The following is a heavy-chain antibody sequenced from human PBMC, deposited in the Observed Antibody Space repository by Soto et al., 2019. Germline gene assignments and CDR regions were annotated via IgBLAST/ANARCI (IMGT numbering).Heavy chain of an antibody. Sequence: GASVKVSCKASGYTFTSYDINWVRQATGQGLEWMGWMNPNSGNTGYAQKFQGRVTMTRNTSISTAYMELSSLRSEDTAVYYCARGGQYYYGSGATATGQNWFDPWGQGTLVTVSS. CDR3: ARGGQYYYGSGATATGQNWFDP. CDR2: MNPNSGNT. CDR1: GYTFTSYD. D-gene: IGHD3-10*01. J-gene: IGHJ5*02. V-gene: IGHV1-8*01.